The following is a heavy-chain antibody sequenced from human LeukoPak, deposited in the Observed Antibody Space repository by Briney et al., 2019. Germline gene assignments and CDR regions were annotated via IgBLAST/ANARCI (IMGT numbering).Heavy chain of an antibody. J-gene: IGHJ5*02. Sequence: GASVKVSCKASGYTFTGYYMHWVRQAPGQGLEWMGWINPNSGGTNYAQKFQGRVTMTRDTCISTAYMELSRLRSDDTAVYYCARESCSSTSCYKSWFDPWGQGTLVTVSS. CDR1: GYTFTGYY. CDR3: ARESCSSTSCYKSWFDP. CDR2: INPNSGGT. D-gene: IGHD2-2*02. V-gene: IGHV1-2*02.